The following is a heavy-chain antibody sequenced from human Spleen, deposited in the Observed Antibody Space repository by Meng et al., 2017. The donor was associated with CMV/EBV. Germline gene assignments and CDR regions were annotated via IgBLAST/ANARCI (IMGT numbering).Heavy chain of an antibody. CDR1: GFTFSNYA. J-gene: IGHJ4*02. CDR2: IYSGGSST. Sequence: GESLKISCAASGFTFSNYAMNWVRQAPGKGLEWVSVIYSGGSSTNYADSVKGRFTISRDNSKNSLYLQMNSLRAEDTAVYYCAKRRGSSGYYYFDYWGQGTLVTVSS. CDR3: AKRRGSSGYYYFDY. D-gene: IGHD3-22*01. V-gene: IGHV3-23*03.